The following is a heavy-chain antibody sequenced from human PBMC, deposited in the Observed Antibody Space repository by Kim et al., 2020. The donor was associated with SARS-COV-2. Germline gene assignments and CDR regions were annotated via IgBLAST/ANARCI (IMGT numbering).Heavy chain of an antibody. V-gene: IGHV1-69*13. D-gene: IGHD2-15*01. CDR1: GGTFSSYA. J-gene: IGHJ6*02. Sequence: SVKVSCKASGGTFSSYAISWVRQAPGQGLEWMGGIIPIFGTANYAQKFQGRVTITADESTSTAYMELSSLRSEDTAVYYCARDLVAAAILYYYYYGMDVWGQGTTVTVSS. CDR2: IIPIFGTA. CDR3: ARDLVAAAILYYYYYGMDV.